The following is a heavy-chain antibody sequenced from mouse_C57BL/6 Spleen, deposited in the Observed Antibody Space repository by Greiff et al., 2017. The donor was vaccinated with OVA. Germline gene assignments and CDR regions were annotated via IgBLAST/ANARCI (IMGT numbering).Heavy chain of an antibody. CDR1: GYSFTGYY. CDR3: ARLRKSITTVVADYFDY. J-gene: IGHJ2*01. Sequence: VQLKESGPELVKPGASVKISCKASGYSFTGYYMNWVKQSPEKSLEWIGEINPSTGGTTYNQKFKAKATLTVDKSSSTAYMQLKSLTSEDSAVYYCARLRKSITTVVADYFDYWGQGTTRTVST. D-gene: IGHD1-1*01. V-gene: IGHV1-42*01. CDR2: INPSTGGT.